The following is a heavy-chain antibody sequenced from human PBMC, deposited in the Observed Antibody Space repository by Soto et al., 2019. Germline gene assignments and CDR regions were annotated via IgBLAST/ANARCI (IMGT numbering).Heavy chain of an antibody. V-gene: IGHV3-7*05. CDR3: AKRLNYDFWSGYWYYFDY. D-gene: IGHD3-3*01. Sequence: GGSLRLSCAASGFTFSSYWMSWVRQAPGKGLEWVANIKQDGSKKYYADTVKGRFTITRDNSKNTLYLQMTSLRAEDTAVYYCAKRLNYDFWSGYWYYFDYWGQGTRFTVS. CDR2: IKQDGSKK. J-gene: IGHJ4*02. CDR1: GFTFSSYW.